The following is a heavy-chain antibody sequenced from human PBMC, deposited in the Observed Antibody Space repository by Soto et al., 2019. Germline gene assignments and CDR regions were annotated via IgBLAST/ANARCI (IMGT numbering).Heavy chain of an antibody. CDR2: IYHSGST. D-gene: IGHD3-16*01. V-gene: IGHV4-38-2*01. CDR1: GYSISSGYY. CDR3: ARVGGTLSGWEHWFDP. Sequence: LSLTCAVSGYSISSGYYWGWIRQPPGKGLEWIGSIYHSGSTYYNPSLKSRVTISVDTSKNQFSLKLSSVTAADTAVYYCARVGGTLSGWEHWFDPWGQGTLVTVSS. J-gene: IGHJ5*02.